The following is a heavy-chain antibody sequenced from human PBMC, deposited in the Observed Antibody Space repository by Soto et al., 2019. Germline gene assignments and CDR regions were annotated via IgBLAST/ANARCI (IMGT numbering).Heavy chain of an antibody. CDR2: ISRTGGTI. Sequence: EVQLVESGGGLVQPGGSLRLSCLTSGFSFHTFDMNWVRQAPGRGLEWVSSISRTGGTIYYADSVRGRFTVSRDNAVTSLYLRMSSLRDEDTAVYYCARGNSTGSHYNSGYWGQGTLVIVSS. J-gene: IGHJ4*02. D-gene: IGHD3-10*01. CDR1: GFSFHTFD. V-gene: IGHV3-48*02. CDR3: ARGNSTGSHYNSGY.